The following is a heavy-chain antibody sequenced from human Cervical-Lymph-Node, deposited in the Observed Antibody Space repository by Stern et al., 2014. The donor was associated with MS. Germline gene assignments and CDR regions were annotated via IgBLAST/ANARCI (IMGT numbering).Heavy chain of an antibody. CDR1: GGSISGYY. V-gene: IGHV4-59*01. J-gene: IGHJ4*02. Sequence: QVQLQESGPGLVKPSETLSLTCTFSGGSISGYYWSWTRRPPGKGLAWIGYMYYSGSTKYNPSLTSSVPISADTSKNQFSLKLSSVTAADTAVYYCARDLGYNYDYWGQGPLVIVSS. D-gene: IGHD5-18*01. CDR3: ARDLGYNYDY. CDR2: MYYSGST.